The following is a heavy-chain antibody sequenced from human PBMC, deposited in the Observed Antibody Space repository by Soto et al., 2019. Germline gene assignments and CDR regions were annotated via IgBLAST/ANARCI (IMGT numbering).Heavy chain of an antibody. CDR1: GYTFTTTYG. CDR2: IRNDNGNT. D-gene: IGHD4-17*01. J-gene: IGHJ4*02. V-gene: IGHV1-18*04. Sequence: QVQLVQSGVEVKKPGASVKVACKASGYTFTTTYGISWVRQAPGQGLGWMGWIRNDNGNTKYAQHLQGRVTMTTDISTSTAYMELRSLRSDDTAVYYCATTVTTRTPADNWGQGTLVTVAS. CDR3: ATTVTTRTPADN.